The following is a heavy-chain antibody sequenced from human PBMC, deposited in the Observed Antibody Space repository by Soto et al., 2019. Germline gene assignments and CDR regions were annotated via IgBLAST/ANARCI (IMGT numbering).Heavy chain of an antibody. Sequence: SETLSLTCTVSGGSISSYYWSWIRQPPGKGLEWIGYIYYSGSTNYNPSLKSRVTISVGTSKNQFSLKLSSVTAADTAVYFCAGVKREFCSGGSCSPWYYGMDVGGQGTTVTVPS. V-gene: IGHV4-59*01. J-gene: IGHJ6*02. CDR3: AGVKREFCSGGSCSPWYYGMDV. D-gene: IGHD2-15*01. CDR2: IYYSGST. CDR1: GGSISSYY.